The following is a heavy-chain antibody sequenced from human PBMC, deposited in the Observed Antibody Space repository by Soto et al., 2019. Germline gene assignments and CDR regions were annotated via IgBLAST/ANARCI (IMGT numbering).Heavy chain of an antibody. J-gene: IGHJ4*02. CDR2: ISDSGGST. D-gene: IGHD6-19*01. V-gene: IGHV3-23*01. Sequence: EVQLLESGGGLVQPGGSLRLSCAASGFTFKNYAMSWVRQAPGKGLEWVSHISDSGGSTDYADSVKGRFTISRDNSKTTLSLQMNSLRAEDTAVYYCAKDLPSSGWSFDYWGQGTLVTVSS. CDR1: GFTFKNYA. CDR3: AKDLPSSGWSFDY.